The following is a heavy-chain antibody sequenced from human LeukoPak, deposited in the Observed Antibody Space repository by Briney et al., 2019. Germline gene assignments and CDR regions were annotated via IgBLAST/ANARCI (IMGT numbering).Heavy chain of an antibody. CDR1: GFTFSSYE. V-gene: IGHV3-48*03. Sequence: GGSLRLSCAASGFTFSSYEMNWVRQAPGKGLEWVSYISSSGSTIYYADSVKGRFTISRDNAKTSLYLQMNSLRAEDTAVYYCARLTMVRGGFADYWGQGTLVTVSS. J-gene: IGHJ4*02. CDR2: ISSSGSTI. D-gene: IGHD3-10*01. CDR3: ARLTMVRGGFADY.